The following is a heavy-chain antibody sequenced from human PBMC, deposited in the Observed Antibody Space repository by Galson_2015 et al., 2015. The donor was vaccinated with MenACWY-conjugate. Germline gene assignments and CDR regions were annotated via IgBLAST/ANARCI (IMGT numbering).Heavy chain of an antibody. CDR3: ARGVNLASMAGY. Sequence: SETLSLTCTVSGGSINGYYWSWIRQPPGKGLEWIGYMYYSGSANYNPSLKSRVTISVDTSKNQFSLTMTSVTAADTAVYYCARGVNLASMAGYWGQGTLVTVSS. V-gene: IGHV4-59*01. J-gene: IGHJ4*02. D-gene: IGHD3-3*02. CDR2: MYYSGSA. CDR1: GGSINGYY.